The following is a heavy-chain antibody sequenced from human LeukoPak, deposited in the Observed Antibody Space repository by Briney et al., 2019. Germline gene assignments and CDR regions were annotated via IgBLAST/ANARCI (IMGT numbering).Heavy chain of an antibody. V-gene: IGHV3-30*02. D-gene: IGHD5-12*01. Sequence: GGSLRLSCAASGFTFSSYGMHWVRQAPGKGLEWVSFIRYDGSNEYYADSVRGRFTISRDNSKNTLYLQMNSLRAEDTAVYYCAKRVATILLTPSDYWGQGTLVTVSS. CDR1: GFTFSSYG. J-gene: IGHJ4*02. CDR3: AKRVATILLTPSDY. CDR2: IRYDGSNE.